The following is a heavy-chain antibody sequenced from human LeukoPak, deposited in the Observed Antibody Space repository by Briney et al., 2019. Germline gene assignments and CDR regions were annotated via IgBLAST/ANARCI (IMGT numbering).Heavy chain of an antibody. J-gene: IGHJ4*02. CDR2: IHYSGNT. CDR1: DDSISSVGYY. V-gene: IGHV4-31*03. Sequence: PSETLSLTCTVSDDSISSVGYYWTWIRQYPGKGLEWIGYIHYSGNTYYNPSLKSRATISVDTSKNHFSLRLSSVTAADTAVYYCASGNGYYYRYFDYWGQGTLVTVSS. D-gene: IGHD3-22*01. CDR3: ASGNGYYYRYFDY.